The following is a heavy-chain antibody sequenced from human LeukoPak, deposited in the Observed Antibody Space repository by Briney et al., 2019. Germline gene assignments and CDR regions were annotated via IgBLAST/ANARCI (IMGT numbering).Heavy chain of an antibody. J-gene: IGHJ4*02. CDR1: GYTFTCYH. V-gene: IGHV1-2*02. D-gene: IGHD1-26*01. Sequence: ASVKVSCKPSGYTFTCYHMHWVRQAPGQGLEWMGWINPNSGGTDYAQKLQGRVTITRDTSISTAYMELSRLRSDDTAVYYCARLSGSYYFVYWGQGTLVTVSS. CDR3: ARLSGSYYFVY. CDR2: INPNSGGT.